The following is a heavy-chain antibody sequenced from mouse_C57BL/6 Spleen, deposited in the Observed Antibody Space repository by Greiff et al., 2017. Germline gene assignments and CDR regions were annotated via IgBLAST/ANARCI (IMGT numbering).Heavy chain of an antibody. Sequence: VQLKESGPGLVKPSQSLSLTCSVTGYSITSGYYWNWIRQFPGNKLEWMGYISYDGSNNYNPSLKNRISITRDTSKNQFFLKLNSVTTEDTATYYCARGILDLYYFDYWGQGTTLTVSS. CDR1: GYSITSGYY. V-gene: IGHV3-6*01. CDR2: ISYDGSN. D-gene: IGHD4-1*01. J-gene: IGHJ2*01. CDR3: ARGILDLYYFDY.